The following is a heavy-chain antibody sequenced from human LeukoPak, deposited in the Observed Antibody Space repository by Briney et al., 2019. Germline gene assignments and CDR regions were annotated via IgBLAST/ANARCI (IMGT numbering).Heavy chain of an antibody. CDR1: GGSIRNQY. V-gene: IGHV4-4*07. CDR3: AREWPGSYDALTGLYEGGYFYDK. J-gene: IGHJ4*02. Sequence: SETLSLTCTVSGGSIRNQYWAWMRKPAGKGLEWIGRIFATRHTESNPSLRSRVTISADMSKNQLSLRLTSVTAADTALYYCAREWPGSYDALTGLYEGGYFYDKWGQGTLVTVSA. CDR2: IFATRHT. D-gene: IGHD3-16*01.